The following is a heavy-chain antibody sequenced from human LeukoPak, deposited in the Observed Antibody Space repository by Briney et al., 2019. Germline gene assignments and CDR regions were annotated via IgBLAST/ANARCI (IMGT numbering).Heavy chain of an antibody. V-gene: IGHV3-30*04. CDR3: ARVSCNYGSGSYYKGCYYYYYMDV. J-gene: IGHJ6*03. Sequence: PGRSLRLSCAASGFTFSSYAMHWVRQAPGKGLEWVAVISYDGSNKYYADSVKGRFTISRDNSKNTLYLQMNSLRAEDTAVYYCARVSCNYGSGSYYKGCYYYYYMDVWGKGTTVTISS. CDR2: ISYDGSNK. CDR1: GFTFSSYA. D-gene: IGHD3-10*01.